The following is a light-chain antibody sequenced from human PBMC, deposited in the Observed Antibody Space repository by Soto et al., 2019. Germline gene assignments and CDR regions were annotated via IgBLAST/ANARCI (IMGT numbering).Light chain of an antibody. CDR1: QRVSSN. CDR2: GTS. Sequence: EIIMTQSPATLSVSPGGRATVSCTASQRVSSNLAWYQQKPGQAPRLLIYGTSTRSTGIPPRFSGSGSGTEFTLTISSLQSEDFAVYFCKQYNNWPLTFGGGTKVDIK. CDR3: KQYNNWPLT. J-gene: IGKJ4*01. V-gene: IGKV3-15*01.